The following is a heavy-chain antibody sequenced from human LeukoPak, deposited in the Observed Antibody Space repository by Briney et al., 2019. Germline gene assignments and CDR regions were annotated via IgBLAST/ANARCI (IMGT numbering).Heavy chain of an antibody. CDR2: TYYRSKWYN. CDR3: ASQSITFGGVIVMGFDY. CDR1: GDSVSSNSAA. D-gene: IGHD3-16*02. Sequence: SQTLSLTCAISGDSVSSNSAAWNWIRQSPSRGLEWLGRTYYRSKWYNDYAVSVKSRITINPDTSKNQFSLQLNPVTPEDTAVYYCASQSITFGGVIVMGFDYWGQGTLVTVSS. J-gene: IGHJ4*02. V-gene: IGHV6-1*01.